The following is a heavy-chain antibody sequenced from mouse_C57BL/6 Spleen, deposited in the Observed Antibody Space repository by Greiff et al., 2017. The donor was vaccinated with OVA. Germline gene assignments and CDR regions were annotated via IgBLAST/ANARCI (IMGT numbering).Heavy chain of an antibody. CDR3: ARGGYDCLGGYFDV. CDR1: GFTFSDYG. CDR2: ISSGSSTI. Sequence: EVKLEESGGGLVKPGGSLKLSCAASGFTFSDYGMHWVRQAPEKGLEWVAYISSGSSTIYYADTVKGRFTISRDNAKNTLFLQMTSLRSEDTAMYYGARGGYDCLGGYFDVWGTGTTVTVSS. D-gene: IGHD2-3*01. V-gene: IGHV5-17*01. J-gene: IGHJ1*03.